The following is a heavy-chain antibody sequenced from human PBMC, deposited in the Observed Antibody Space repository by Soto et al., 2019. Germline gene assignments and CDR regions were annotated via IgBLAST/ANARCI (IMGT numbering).Heavy chain of an antibody. V-gene: IGHV3-23*01. D-gene: IGHD2-21*01. CDR2: TRGSGGDT. CDR1: GFTFSFCA. CDR3: VKGHRHSYYYFDY. Sequence: EVQLLESGGGLVQPGGSLRLSCAASGFTFSFCAMNWVRQAPGKGLEWVSSTRGSGGDTYYADSVRGRFTISRDNAKNTLYLQMNSRRVEDTAVDYYVKGHRHSYYYFDYWGQGTLVTVSS. J-gene: IGHJ4*02.